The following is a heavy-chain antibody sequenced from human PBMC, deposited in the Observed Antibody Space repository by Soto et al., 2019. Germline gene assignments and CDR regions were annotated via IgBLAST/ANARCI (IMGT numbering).Heavy chain of an antibody. CDR2: INAYNGNT. Sequence: ASVKVSCKASGYTFTSYGISWVRQAPGQGLEWMGWINAYNGNTNYAQKLQGRVTMTRDTSTSTAYMELSSLRSEDTAVYYCASGYGGNGTIDYWGQGTLVTVSS. J-gene: IGHJ4*02. CDR1: GYTFTSYG. CDR3: ASGYGGNGTIDY. D-gene: IGHD4-17*01. V-gene: IGHV1-18*01.